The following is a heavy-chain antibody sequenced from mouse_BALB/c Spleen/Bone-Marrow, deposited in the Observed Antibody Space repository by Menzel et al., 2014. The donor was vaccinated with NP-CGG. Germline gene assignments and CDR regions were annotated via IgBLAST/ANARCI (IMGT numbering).Heavy chain of an antibody. CDR3: ALYYEYDVGY. CDR1: GFNIKDTY. Sequence: EVKLEESGAERVKPGASVKLSCTAYGFNIKDTYMHWVKQRPEQGLEWIGRIDPANGNTKYDPKFQGKATITADSSSTTAYLQLSSLTSEDTAVYYCALYYEYDVGYWGQRTTLTASS. V-gene: IGHV14-3*02. D-gene: IGHD2-4*01. CDR2: IDPANGNT. J-gene: IGHJ2*01.